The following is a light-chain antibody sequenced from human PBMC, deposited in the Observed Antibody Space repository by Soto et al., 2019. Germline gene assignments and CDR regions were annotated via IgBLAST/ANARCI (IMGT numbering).Light chain of an antibody. CDR3: QNYNSAPWT. Sequence: DIQMTQSPSSLSASVGDRVTITCRASQGISNDLAWYQQKPGKVPKVLIYGASALHSGVPSRFSGSGSGTDCTLTISSLQPEDVATYYCQNYNSAPWTFGQGTKVEIK. CDR1: QGISND. V-gene: IGKV1-27*01. CDR2: GAS. J-gene: IGKJ1*01.